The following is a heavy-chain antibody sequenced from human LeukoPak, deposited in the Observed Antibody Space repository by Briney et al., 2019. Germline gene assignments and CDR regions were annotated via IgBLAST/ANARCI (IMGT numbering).Heavy chain of an antibody. V-gene: IGHV3-21*01. CDR1: GFTFSSYS. Sequence: GGSLRLSCAASGFTFSSYSMNWVRQAPGKGLEWVSSISSSSSYIYYADSVKGRFTISRDNAKNSLYLQMNSPRAEDTAVYYCARREVATYYYYYNYMDVWGKGTTVTVSS. CDR3: ARREVATYYYYYNYMDV. D-gene: IGHD5-12*01. J-gene: IGHJ6*03. CDR2: ISSSSSYI.